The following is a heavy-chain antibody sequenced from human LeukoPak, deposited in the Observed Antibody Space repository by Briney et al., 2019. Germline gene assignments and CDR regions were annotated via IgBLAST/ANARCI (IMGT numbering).Heavy chain of an antibody. CDR3: ARAYCSAGRCYEYSYYYYMDD. D-gene: IGHD2-15*01. V-gene: IGHV3-21*01. J-gene: IGHJ6*03. CDR2: ISRSSSYI. CDR1: GFTFSSYS. Sequence: GGSLRLSCAVSGFTFSSYSINGVRQAPGKGLEWVSSISRSSSYIYYADSVKGRFTISRDNAKNSLYLQMNSLRAEDTAVYYCARAYCSAGRCYEYSYYYYMDDWGKGTTVTISS.